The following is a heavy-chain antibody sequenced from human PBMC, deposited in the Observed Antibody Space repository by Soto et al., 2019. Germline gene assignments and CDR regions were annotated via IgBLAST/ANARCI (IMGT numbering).Heavy chain of an antibody. Sequence: QVQLQESGPGLVKPSQTLSLTCIVSGGSISSGDYYWSWIRQPPGKGLEWIGYTYYSGSTSYNPSLKSRVTISADTSKNQFSLKLTSVTAADTAVYYCATEGTDDGLEYGCAFDVWGQGTMVSVSS. CDR2: TYYSGST. J-gene: IGHJ3*01. CDR3: ATEGTDDGLEYGCAFDV. D-gene: IGHD2-8*01. V-gene: IGHV4-30-4*01. CDR1: GGSISSGDYY.